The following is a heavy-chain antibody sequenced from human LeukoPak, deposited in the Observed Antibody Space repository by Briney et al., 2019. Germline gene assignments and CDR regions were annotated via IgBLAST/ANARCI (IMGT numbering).Heavy chain of an antibody. V-gene: IGHV3-49*04. CDR2: IRSKAYGGTT. D-gene: IGHD6-13*01. Sequence: GGSLRLSCTASGIIFGDYAMNWVRQAPGKGLEGVGFIRSKAYGGTTEYAASVKGRFTISRDDSKSIAYLPVNSLKTEDTAVYYCSRSGAGRDYLDYWGQGTLVTVSS. CDR3: SRSGAGRDYLDY. J-gene: IGHJ4*02. CDR1: GIIFGDYA.